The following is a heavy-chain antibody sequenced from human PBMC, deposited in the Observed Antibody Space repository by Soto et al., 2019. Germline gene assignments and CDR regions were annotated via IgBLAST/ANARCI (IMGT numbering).Heavy chain of an antibody. CDR2: MYHSGTT. Sequence: SETLSLTCTASNYSISSGYYWGWIRQSPGEGLEWIVSMYHSGTTYYNPSLKSRVTISIDTSKNQFSLKLTSVTSADTAVYFCARVAFGPIDYWGQGTLVTVSS. CDR1: NYSISSGYY. CDR3: ARVAFGPIDY. D-gene: IGHD3-16*01. V-gene: IGHV4-38-2*02. J-gene: IGHJ4*02.